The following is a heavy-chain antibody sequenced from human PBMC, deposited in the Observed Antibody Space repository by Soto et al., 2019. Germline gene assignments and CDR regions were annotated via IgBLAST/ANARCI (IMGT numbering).Heavy chain of an antibody. D-gene: IGHD3-3*01. J-gene: IGHJ3*02. V-gene: IGHV1-18*01. CDR3: ARVAIRFLEWSYDAFDI. CDR2: ISAYNGNT. Sequence: RASVKVACKASGSTFTSYGISWLRQAPGQGLEWMGWISAYNGNTNYAQKLQGRVTMTTDTSTSTAYMELRSLRSDDTAVYYCARVAIRFLEWSYDAFDIWGQGTMVTVSS. CDR1: GSTFTSYG.